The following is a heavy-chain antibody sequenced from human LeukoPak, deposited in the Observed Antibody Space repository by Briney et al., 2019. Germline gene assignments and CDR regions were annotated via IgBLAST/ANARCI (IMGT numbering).Heavy chain of an antibody. D-gene: IGHD1-26*01. V-gene: IGHV5-51*01. J-gene: IGHJ4*02. CDR2: IYPGDSDA. Sequence: GESLKISCKGSGYNFNNYWIAWVRQMPGKGLEWMGIIYPGDSDATYSPAFQGQVTISADKSSSTACLQWSSLKASDTAMYYCARLVVGAMGNDYWGQGTLVTVSS. CDR1: GYNFNNYW. CDR3: ARLVVGAMGNDY.